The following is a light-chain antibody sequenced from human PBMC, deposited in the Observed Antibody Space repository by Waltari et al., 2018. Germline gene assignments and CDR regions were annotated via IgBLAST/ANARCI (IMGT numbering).Light chain of an antibody. CDR1: NLGDKL. CDR3: QAWDTSTYV. V-gene: IGLV3-1*01. J-gene: IGLJ1*01. Sequence: SYDLTQPPSVSVSPGQTASITCSGANLGDKLVCWYQRKPGLSPVLVIYQDTKRPSGIPERFSGSISENTATLTISGTQAVDEADYYCQAWDTSTYVFGSGTRVTVL. CDR2: QDT.